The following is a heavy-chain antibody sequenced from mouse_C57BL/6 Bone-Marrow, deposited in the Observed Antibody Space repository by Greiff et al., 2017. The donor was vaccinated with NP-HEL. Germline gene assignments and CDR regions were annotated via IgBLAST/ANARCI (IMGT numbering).Heavy chain of an antibody. CDR1: GFNIKDYY. Sequence: EVQVVESGAELVRPGASVKLSCTASGFNIKDYYMHWVKQRPEQGLEWIGRIDPEDGDTEYAPKFQGKATMTADPSSNTAYLQLSSLTSEDTAVYYCTTRGYGRPWFAYWGQGTLVTVSA. CDR3: TTRGYGRPWFAY. D-gene: IGHD1-1*02. CDR2: IDPEDGDT. J-gene: IGHJ3*01. V-gene: IGHV14-1*01.